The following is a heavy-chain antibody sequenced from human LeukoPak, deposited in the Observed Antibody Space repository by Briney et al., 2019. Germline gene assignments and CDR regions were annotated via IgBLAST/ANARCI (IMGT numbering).Heavy chain of an antibody. J-gene: IGHJ6*02. Sequence: SVKVSCKASGGTFSSYAISWVRQAPGQGLEWMGRIVPILGIANYAQKFQGRVTITADKSTSTAYMELSSLRSEDTAVYYCARVPKRYSYGTYYYYYGMDVWGQGTTVTVSS. CDR3: ARVPKRYSYGTYYYYYGMDV. CDR1: GGTFSSYA. V-gene: IGHV1-69*04. CDR2: IVPILGIA. D-gene: IGHD5-18*01.